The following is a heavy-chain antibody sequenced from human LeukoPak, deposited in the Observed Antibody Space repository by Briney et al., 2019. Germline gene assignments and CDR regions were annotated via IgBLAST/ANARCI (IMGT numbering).Heavy chain of an antibody. J-gene: IGHJ4*02. CDR3: ARVPDFITRPCDS. CDR1: GGSFSGNY. Sequence: SETLSLTCAVYGGSFSGNYWTLIRQTPGRGLEWIGESSPTGDITGYNPSLKGRATISVDSSKNQFSLKLTSVTAADTGVYYCARVPDFITRPCDSWGPGTLVTVSS. D-gene: IGHD3-10*01. CDR2: SSPTGDIT. V-gene: IGHV4-34*01.